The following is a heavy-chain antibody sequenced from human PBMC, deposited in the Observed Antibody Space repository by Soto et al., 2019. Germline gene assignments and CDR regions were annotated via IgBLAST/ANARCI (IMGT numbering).Heavy chain of an antibody. Sequence: ALGKGSCQSSGDTRTAFSIHWVRQAPGQRPECMRWLSVGNGDTKYSQKFQGRVTITRDTSARTAYMELSNLRSEDTAVYYCATSEGDCGGGSCYNYFYYYGMDVWGQGTTVTVSS. CDR3: ATSEGDCGGGSCYNYFYYYGMDV. V-gene: IGHV1-3*01. D-gene: IGHD2-15*01. J-gene: IGHJ6*02. CDR2: LSVGNGDT. CDR1: GDTRTAFS.